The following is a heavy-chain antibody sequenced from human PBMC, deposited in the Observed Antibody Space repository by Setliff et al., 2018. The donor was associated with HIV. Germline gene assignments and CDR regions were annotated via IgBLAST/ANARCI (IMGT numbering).Heavy chain of an antibody. Sequence: PSVKVSCKTSGYIFTSQHLHWVRQAPGQGLEWMGFINPNEIMAHYAQKFQDRVALTRDTSTGTVYMELRSLRSEDTAVYYCARDRGGSWTFDHWGQGTLVTVSS. J-gene: IGHJ4*02. CDR2: INPNEIMA. CDR3: ARDRGGSWTFDH. CDR1: GYIFTSQH. V-gene: IGHV1-46*01. D-gene: IGHD2-15*01.